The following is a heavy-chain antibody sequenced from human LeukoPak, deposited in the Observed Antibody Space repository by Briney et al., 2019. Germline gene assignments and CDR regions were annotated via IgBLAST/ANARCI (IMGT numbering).Heavy chain of an antibody. D-gene: IGHD6-13*01. CDR1: GYTFTSYG. Sequence: ASVKVSCKAAGYTFTSYGISWVRQAPGQGLEWMGWISAYNGNTNYAQKLQGRVTMTTDTSTSTAYMELSSLRSEDTAVYYCASAPRYSSSWYWFDPWGQGTLVTVSS. CDR3: ASAPRYSSSWYWFDP. V-gene: IGHV1-18*01. CDR2: ISAYNGNT. J-gene: IGHJ5*02.